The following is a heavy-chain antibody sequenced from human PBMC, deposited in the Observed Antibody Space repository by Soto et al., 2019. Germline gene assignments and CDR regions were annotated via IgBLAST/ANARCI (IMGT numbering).Heavy chain of an antibody. CDR3: ARDREAGYNFYYGMDV. J-gene: IGHJ6*02. CDR1: GADINTYP. Sequence: SETLSLTCSVSGADINTYPWTWIRQPAGKGLEWIGRIYTSASINYNPSLRGRVTLSVDTSTNQVSLKLASVTAADTAVYYCARDREAGYNFYYGMDVWGQGTTVTVSS. D-gene: IGHD6-19*01. V-gene: IGHV4-4*07. CDR2: IYTSASI.